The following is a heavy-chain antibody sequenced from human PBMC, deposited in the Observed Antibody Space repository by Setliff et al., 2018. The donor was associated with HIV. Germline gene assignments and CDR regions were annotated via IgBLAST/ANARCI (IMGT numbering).Heavy chain of an antibody. Sequence: GGSLRLSCAASGFTFSSYAMSWVRQAPGKGLEWVSGIRGSDVSTYYADSVEGRFTISRDNAKNPLYLQMNSLRAEDTAVYYCARDGPLEGSYRYYYYYMDVWGKGTTVTVSS. V-gene: IGHV3-23*01. CDR1: GFTFSSYA. J-gene: IGHJ6*03. D-gene: IGHD3-10*01. CDR3: ARDGPLEGSYRYYYYYMDV. CDR2: IRGSDVST.